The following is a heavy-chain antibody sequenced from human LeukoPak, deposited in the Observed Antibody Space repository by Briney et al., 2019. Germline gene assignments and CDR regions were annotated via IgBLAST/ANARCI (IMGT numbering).Heavy chain of an antibody. CDR2: ISGSGGST. D-gene: IGHD3-9*01. Sequence: PGGTLRLSCAASGFTFSMYGMSWVRQAPGKGLEWVSAISGSGGSTYYADSVKGRFTISRDNSKNTLYLQMKSLRAEDTAVYYCAKQGRDWLRDYYYYMDVWGKGTTVTISS. V-gene: IGHV3-23*01. CDR1: GFTFSMYG. J-gene: IGHJ6*03. CDR3: AKQGRDWLRDYYYYMDV.